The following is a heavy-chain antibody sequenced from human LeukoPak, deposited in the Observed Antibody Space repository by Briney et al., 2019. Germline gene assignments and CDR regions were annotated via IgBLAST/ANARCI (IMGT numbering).Heavy chain of an antibody. D-gene: IGHD6-19*01. J-gene: IGHJ4*02. V-gene: IGHV3-30*18. CDR1: GFTFSSYG. CDR2: ISYDGSNK. Sequence: GGSLRLSCAASGFTFSSYGMHWVRQAPGKGLEWVAVISYDGSNKYYADSVKGRFTISRDNAKNSLYLQMNSLRAEDTALYYCAKVYSSGWDVFDYWGQGTLVTVSS. CDR3: AKVYSSGWDVFDY.